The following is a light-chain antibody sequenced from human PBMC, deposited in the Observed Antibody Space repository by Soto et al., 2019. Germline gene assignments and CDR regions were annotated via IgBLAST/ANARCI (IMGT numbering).Light chain of an antibody. CDR3: CSLSNGATWV. J-gene: IGLJ3*02. CDR1: NSDVGSHNF. CDR2: EAS. Sequence: QSALTQPASVSGSPGQSITISCTGTNSDVGSHNFVSWYQHYPGKAPKLLIYEASKRPLGLSNHFSGSKSGNTASLAISGLQAEDEADYYCCSLSNGATWVFGGGTTLTVL. V-gene: IGLV2-23*01.